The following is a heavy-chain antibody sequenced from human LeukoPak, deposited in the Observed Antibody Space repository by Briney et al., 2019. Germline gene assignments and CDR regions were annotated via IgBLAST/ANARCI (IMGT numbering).Heavy chain of an antibody. CDR1: GGSISSSSYY. Sequence: PSETLSLTCTVSGGSISSSSYYWGWIRQPPGKGLEWIGSIYCSGSTYYNPSLKSRVTISVDTSKNQFSLELSSVTAADTAAYYCATAALGPYYFDYWGQGTLVTVSS. J-gene: IGHJ4*02. V-gene: IGHV4-39*07. CDR3: ATAALGPYYFDY. CDR2: IYCSGST.